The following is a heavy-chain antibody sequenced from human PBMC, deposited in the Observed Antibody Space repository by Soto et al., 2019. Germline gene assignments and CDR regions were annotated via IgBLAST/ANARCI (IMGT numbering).Heavy chain of an antibody. Sequence: SETLSLTCTVSGGSISSGGYYWSWIRQHPGKGLEWIGYIYYSGSTYYNPSLKSRVTISVDTSKNQFSLKLSSVTAADTAVYYCARVLFGRGNWFDPGGQGTLVTVS. CDR1: GGSISSGGYY. CDR2: IYYSGST. V-gene: IGHV4-31*03. J-gene: IGHJ5*02. CDR3: ARVLFGRGNWFDP. D-gene: IGHD3-3*01.